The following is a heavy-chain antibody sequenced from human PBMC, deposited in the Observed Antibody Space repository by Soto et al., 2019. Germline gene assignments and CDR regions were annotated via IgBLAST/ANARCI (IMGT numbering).Heavy chain of an antibody. D-gene: IGHD7-27*01. Sequence: XGPTLLIPPQTRSLTCSFSLFSLTTSGVGVGWIRQPPGKALEWLALIYWNDDKRYSPSLKSRLTITKDNSKNQVVLTMTNMDPVDTATYYCAQVNWDPLFDYWGQGTLVTVSS. J-gene: IGHJ4*02. CDR1: LFSLTTSGVG. V-gene: IGHV2-5*01. CDR2: IYWNDDK. CDR3: AQVNWDPLFDY.